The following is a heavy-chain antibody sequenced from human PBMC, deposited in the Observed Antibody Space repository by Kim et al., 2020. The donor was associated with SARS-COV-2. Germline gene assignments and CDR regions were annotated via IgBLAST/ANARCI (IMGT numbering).Heavy chain of an antibody. D-gene: IGHD6-19*01. J-gene: IGHJ6*02. CDR3: AKGERYSSDYYYYYGMDV. V-gene: IGHV3-30*02. Sequence: KGRFTISRDNSKNTLYLQMNSLRAEDTAVYYCAKGERYSSDYYYYYGMDVWGQGTTVTVSS.